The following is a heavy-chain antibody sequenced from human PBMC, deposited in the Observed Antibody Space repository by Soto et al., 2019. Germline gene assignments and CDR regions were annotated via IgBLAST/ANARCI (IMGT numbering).Heavy chain of an antibody. CDR3: TSGWPDY. D-gene: IGHD6-19*01. CDR2: IKSDADGGTI. CDR1: GFTFNNAW. Sequence: GGSLRLSCAAAGFTFNNAWMSWVRQAPGKGLEWVGRIKSDADGGTIDYGTPVKGRFTISRNDSTNTLYLQMNSLKTEDTAVYYCTSGWPDYWGQGTLVTVSS. V-gene: IGHV3-15*01. J-gene: IGHJ4*02.